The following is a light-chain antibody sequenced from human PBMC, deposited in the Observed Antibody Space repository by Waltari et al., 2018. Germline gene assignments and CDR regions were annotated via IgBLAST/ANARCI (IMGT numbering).Light chain of an antibody. CDR1: QNIRDW. J-gene: IGKJ1*01. Sequence: DVQMTQSPSTLSASVGDRVTITCRASQNIRDWLAWYQQRPGKAPRLLIYGASTLQTGVPARFSGRGSGTEFTLTINSLQPDDFATYYCQQYNGYFTWTFGQGTKVEIK. V-gene: IGKV1-5*01. CDR2: GAS. CDR3: QQYNGYFTWT.